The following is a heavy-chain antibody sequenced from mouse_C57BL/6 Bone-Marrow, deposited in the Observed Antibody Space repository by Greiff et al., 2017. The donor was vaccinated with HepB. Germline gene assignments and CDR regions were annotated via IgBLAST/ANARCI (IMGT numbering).Heavy chain of an antibody. D-gene: IGHD4-1*01. CDR1: GFTFSDYY. Sequence: DVMLVESGGGLVQPGGSLKLSCAASGFTFSDYYMYWVRQTPEKRLEWVAYISNGGGSTYYPDTVKGRFTISRDNAKNTLYLQMSRLKSEDTAMYYCARGPLGAMDYWGQGTSVTVSS. V-gene: IGHV5-12*01. CDR2: ISNGGGST. J-gene: IGHJ4*01. CDR3: ARGPLGAMDY.